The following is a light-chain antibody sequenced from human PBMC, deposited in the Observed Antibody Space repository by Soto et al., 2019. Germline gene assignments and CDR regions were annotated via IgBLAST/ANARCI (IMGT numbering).Light chain of an antibody. CDR3: KQSYNIPRT. J-gene: IGKJ5*01. Sequence: DILMTQSPSSLSSSVGDRVTITCRASQSISNYLNWYQQKPGKAPNLLIYAASTLQSGVQSRFSGGGSGTDFTLTIRSLQPEDFATYYCKQSYNIPRTFGQGTRLEIK. V-gene: IGKV1-39*01. CDR1: QSISNY. CDR2: AAS.